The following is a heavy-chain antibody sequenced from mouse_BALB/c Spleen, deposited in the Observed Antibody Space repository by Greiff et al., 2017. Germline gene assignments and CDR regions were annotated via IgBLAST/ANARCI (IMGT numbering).Heavy chain of an antibody. CDR1: GDSITSGY. D-gene: IGHD1-1*01. Sequence: EVKLQESGPSLVKPSQTLSLTCSVTGDSITSGYWNWIRKFPGNKLEYMGYISYSGSTYYNPSLKSRISITRDTSKNQYYLQLNSVTTEDTATYYCARYLYYYGSSGAMDYWGQGTSVTVSS. CDR2: ISYSGST. CDR3: ARYLYYYGSSGAMDY. V-gene: IGHV3-8*02. J-gene: IGHJ4*01.